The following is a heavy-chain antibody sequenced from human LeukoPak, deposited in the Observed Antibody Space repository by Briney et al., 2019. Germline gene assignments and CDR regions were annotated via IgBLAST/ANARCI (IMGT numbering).Heavy chain of an antibody. CDR2: IYHSGST. Sequence: SETLSLTCTVSGYSISSGYYWGWIRQPPGKGLEWIGSIYHSGSTYYNPSLKSRVTISVDTSKNQFSLKLSSVTAADTAVYYCAIQDTAMVTPPLADWGQGTLVTVSS. CDR3: AIQDTAMVTPPLAD. D-gene: IGHD5-18*01. V-gene: IGHV4-38-2*02. J-gene: IGHJ4*02. CDR1: GYSISSGYY.